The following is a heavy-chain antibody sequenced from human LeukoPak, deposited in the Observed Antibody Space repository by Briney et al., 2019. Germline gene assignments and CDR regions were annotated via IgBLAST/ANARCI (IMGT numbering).Heavy chain of an antibody. D-gene: IGHD2-2*01. J-gene: IGHJ4*02. Sequence: PGGSLRLSCAASGFTLSSYWMSWVRQAPGKGLEWVANIKQDATEQYYVESAKGRFTISRDNTKNSLYLQVNSLRAEDTAVYYCARFHYCSSTNCYPRHFDYWGQGTLVTVSS. CDR1: GFTLSSYW. CDR2: IKQDATEQ. CDR3: ARFHYCSSTNCYPRHFDY. V-gene: IGHV3-7*01.